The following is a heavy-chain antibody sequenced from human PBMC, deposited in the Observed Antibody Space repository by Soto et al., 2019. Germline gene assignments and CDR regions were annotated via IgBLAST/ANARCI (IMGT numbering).Heavy chain of an antibody. Sequence: GESLKISCKGSGYSFTSYWIGWVRQMPGKGLEWIVIIYPGDSDTRYSPSFQGQVTISADKSISTAYLQWSSLKASDTAMYYCARPGGGLRYFDWLLSVDAFDIWGQGTMVTVSS. V-gene: IGHV5-51*01. CDR1: GYSFTSYW. D-gene: IGHD3-9*01. CDR3: ARPGGGLRYFDWLLSVDAFDI. CDR2: IYPGDSDT. J-gene: IGHJ3*02.